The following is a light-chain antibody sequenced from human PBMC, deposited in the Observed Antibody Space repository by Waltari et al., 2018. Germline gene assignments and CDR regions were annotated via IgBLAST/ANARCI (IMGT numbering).Light chain of an antibody. CDR1: QGVSNK. CDR2: DAS. Sequence: EAMMTQSPATLSVSPGDRATLSCRASQGVSNKVAWFQQKPGQAPSLLIYDASTRATGVPARFSGSGSGTEFTLTISSLQTEDFAVYYCQQYNNWPLYTFGQGTKLEIK. CDR3: QQYNNWPLYT. V-gene: IGKV3-15*01. J-gene: IGKJ2*01.